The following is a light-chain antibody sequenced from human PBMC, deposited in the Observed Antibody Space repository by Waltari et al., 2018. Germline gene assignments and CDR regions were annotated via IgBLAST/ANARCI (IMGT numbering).Light chain of an antibody. J-gene: IGKJ1*01. Sequence: LSASVGDRVTITCRASQSISSWLAWYQQKPGKAPKLLIYKASSLESGVPSRFSGSGSGTEFTLTISSLQPDDFATYYCQQYNSYSWTFGQGTKVEIK. V-gene: IGKV1-5*03. CDR3: QQYNSYSWT. CDR2: KAS. CDR1: QSISSW.